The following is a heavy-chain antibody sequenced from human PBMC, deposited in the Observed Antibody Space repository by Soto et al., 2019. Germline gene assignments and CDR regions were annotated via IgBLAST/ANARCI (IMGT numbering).Heavy chain of an antibody. Sequence: QVQLVESGGGVVQPGRSLRLSCAASGFTFSSYGMQWVRQAPGKGLEWVAVIWYDGSNKYYADSVKGRFTISRDNSKNTLYLQMNSLRAEDTAVYYCARDLGQSSYYYYGMDVWGQGTTVTVSS. CDR2: IWYDGSNK. J-gene: IGHJ6*02. CDR3: ARDLGQSSYYYYGMDV. V-gene: IGHV3-33*01. CDR1: GFTFSSYG.